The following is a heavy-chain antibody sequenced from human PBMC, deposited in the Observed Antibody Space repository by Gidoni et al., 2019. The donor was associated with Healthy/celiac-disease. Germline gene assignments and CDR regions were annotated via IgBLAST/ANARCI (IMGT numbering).Heavy chain of an antibody. J-gene: IGHJ4*02. CDR2: IKLDGSEK. V-gene: IGHV3-7*01. CDR3: AREGGSSQTDY. CDR1: GFPFSSYW. Sequence: EVQLVESGGGLVQPGGSLRVSCAASGFPFSSYWMSWVRQAPGKGMGWLANIKLDGSEKYYVDSVKGRFTISRDNAKNSLYLQMNSLRVEDTAVYYCAREGGSSQTDYWGQGTLVTVSS. D-gene: IGHD6-13*01.